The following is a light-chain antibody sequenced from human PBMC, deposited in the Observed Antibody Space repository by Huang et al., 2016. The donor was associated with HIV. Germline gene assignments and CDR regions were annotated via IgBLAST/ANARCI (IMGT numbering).Light chain of an antibody. CDR3: QQRSSGVT. J-gene: IGKJ4*01. V-gene: IGKV3-11*01. CDR2: DTS. Sequence: IVLTQSPATLSWYPGERVTLSCRASQGVGNYIAWYQQHPGQSPRLLIYDTSNRATGTPVRFSGSGSGTDFALTISNLESEDFAVYYCQQRSSGVTFGGGTKVQVK. CDR1: QGVGNY.